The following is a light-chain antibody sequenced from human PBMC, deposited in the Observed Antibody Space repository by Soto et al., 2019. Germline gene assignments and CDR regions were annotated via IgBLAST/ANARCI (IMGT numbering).Light chain of an antibody. CDR2: DVS. Sequence: QSVLTQPASVSGSPGQSITISCAGTSSDVGAYNYVSWYQQHPGKAPKLILYDVSIRPSGVSNRFSGSKSANTASPTISGLQSEDEGDYYCSSYTDTTTVVFGGGTKVTVL. CDR1: SSDVGAYNY. J-gene: IGLJ3*02. CDR3: SSYTDTTTVV. V-gene: IGLV2-14*01.